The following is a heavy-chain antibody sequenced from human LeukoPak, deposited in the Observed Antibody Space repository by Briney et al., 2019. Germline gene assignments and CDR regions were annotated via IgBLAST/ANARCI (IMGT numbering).Heavy chain of an antibody. D-gene: IGHD6-13*01. CDR2: VNHSGST. Sequence: SETLSLTCAVYGGSFSGYYWSWIRQPPGKGLEWIGEVNHSGSTNYNPSLKSRVTISVDTSKNQFSLKLSSVTAADTAVYYCARRSSSWYFSNDIWGQGTMVTVSS. CDR3: ARRSSSWYFSNDI. CDR1: GGSFSGYY. V-gene: IGHV4-34*01. J-gene: IGHJ3*02.